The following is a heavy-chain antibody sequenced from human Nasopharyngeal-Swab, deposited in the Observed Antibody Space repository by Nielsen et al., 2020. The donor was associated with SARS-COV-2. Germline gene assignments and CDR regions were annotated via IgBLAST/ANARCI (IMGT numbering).Heavy chain of an antibody. CDR1: GYTFTGYY. J-gene: IGHJ4*02. D-gene: IGHD3-22*01. CDR3: ARDQGGYGY. CDR2: INPNSGGT. Sequence: ASVKVSCKASGYTFTGYYMHWVRQAPGQGLEWMGRINPNSGGTNYAQKFQGRVTITADKSTSTAYMELSSLRSEDTAVYYCARDQGGYGYWGQGTLVTVSS. V-gene: IGHV1-2*06.